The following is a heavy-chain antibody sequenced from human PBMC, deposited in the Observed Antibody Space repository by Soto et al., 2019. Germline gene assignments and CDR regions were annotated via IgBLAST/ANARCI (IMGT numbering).Heavy chain of an antibody. CDR2: IKQDGSEK. CDR1: GFTFSSYW. V-gene: IGHV3-7*04. CDR3: ARVGGDYDFPNWFDP. J-gene: IGHJ5*02. D-gene: IGHD3-3*01. Sequence: GGSLRLSCAASGFTFSSYWMSWVRQAPGKGLEWVANIKQDGSEKYYVDSVKGRFTISRDNAKNSLYLQMNSLRAEDTAVYYCARVGGDYDFPNWFDPWGQGTLVTVSS.